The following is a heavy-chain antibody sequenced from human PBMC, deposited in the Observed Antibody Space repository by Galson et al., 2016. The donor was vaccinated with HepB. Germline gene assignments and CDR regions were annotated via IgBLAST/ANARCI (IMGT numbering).Heavy chain of an antibody. Sequence: SLRLSCATSGFTFTRYSMYWVRQAPGKGLEWISSISSSSTYIYYADSVKGRFTVSRGNAETSLYLQMNNLRVEDTGVYYCARYSAYWGQGTLVTVSS. D-gene: IGHD2-21*01. CDR1: GFTFTRYS. CDR3: ARYSAY. J-gene: IGHJ4*02. V-gene: IGHV3-21*03. CDR2: ISSSSTYI.